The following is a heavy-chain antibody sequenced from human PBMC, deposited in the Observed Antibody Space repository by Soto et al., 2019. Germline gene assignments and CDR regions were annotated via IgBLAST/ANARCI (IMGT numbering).Heavy chain of an antibody. Sequence: GGSLRLSCVASGFTFSSYWMTWVRQAPGKGLEWAANIKQDGSEKYYVDSVKGRFTISRDNAKNSLYLQMNSLRAEDTAVYYCAGYSSSSGWLDPWGQGTLVTVSS. J-gene: IGHJ5*02. CDR2: IKQDGSEK. CDR3: AGYSSSSGWLDP. D-gene: IGHD6-6*01. V-gene: IGHV3-7*01. CDR1: GFTFSSYW.